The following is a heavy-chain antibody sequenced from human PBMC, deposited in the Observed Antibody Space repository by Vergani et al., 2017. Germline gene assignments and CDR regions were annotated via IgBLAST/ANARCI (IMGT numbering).Heavy chain of an antibody. Sequence: QVQLQESGPGLVKPSETLSLTCTVSGGSVSSGSYYWSWIRQPAGKGLEWIGYIYYSGSTNYNPSLKSRVTISVDTSKNQFSLKLSSVTAADTAVYYCGSSYCSSTSCYGNLFDPWGQGTLVTVSS. CDR2: IYYSGST. D-gene: IGHD2-2*01. J-gene: IGHJ5*02. V-gene: IGHV4-61*10. CDR3: GSSYCSSTSCYGNLFDP. CDR1: GGSVSSGSYY.